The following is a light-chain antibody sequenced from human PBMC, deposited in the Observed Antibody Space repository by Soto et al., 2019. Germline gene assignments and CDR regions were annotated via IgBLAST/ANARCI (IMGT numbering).Light chain of an antibody. CDR2: DAS. Sequence: PGEGASLSCRASQSVSSGAFAWYRQKPGQAPGLLIYDASYRATGIPARFSGSGSGTDFTLTISSLEPEDFAVYYCQQRSNWITFGQGTRLEIK. V-gene: IGKV3-11*01. CDR3: QQRSNWIT. CDR1: QSVSSGA. J-gene: IGKJ5*01.